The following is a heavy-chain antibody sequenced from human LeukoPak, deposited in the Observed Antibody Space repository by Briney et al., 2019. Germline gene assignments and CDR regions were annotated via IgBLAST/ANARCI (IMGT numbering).Heavy chain of an antibody. J-gene: IGHJ4*02. V-gene: IGHV3-74*03. CDR1: GFTFSSYW. CDR3: AKDHGSGWYDQDFLDY. Sequence: GGSLRLSCAASGFTFSSYWMHWVRQAPGKGLVWVSRINPDGSSTTYADSVKGRFTISRDNAKNTLYLQMNSLRAEDTAVYYCAKDHGSGWYDQDFLDYWGQGTLVTVSS. CDR2: INPDGSST. D-gene: IGHD6-19*01.